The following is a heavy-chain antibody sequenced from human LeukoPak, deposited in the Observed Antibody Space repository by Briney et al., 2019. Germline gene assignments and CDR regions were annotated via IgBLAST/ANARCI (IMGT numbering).Heavy chain of an antibody. CDR1: GDSVSSNSAA. CDR3: AVAMVRGVIKSDYFDY. CDR2: TYYRSKWYN. Sequence: SQTLSLTCAISGDSVSSNSAAWNWIRQSPSRGLEWLGRTYYRSKWYNDYAVSVKSRITINPDTSKNQFSLQLNFVTPEDTAVYYCAVAMVRGVIKSDYFDYWGQGTLVTVSS. V-gene: IGHV6-1*01. J-gene: IGHJ4*02. D-gene: IGHD3-10*01.